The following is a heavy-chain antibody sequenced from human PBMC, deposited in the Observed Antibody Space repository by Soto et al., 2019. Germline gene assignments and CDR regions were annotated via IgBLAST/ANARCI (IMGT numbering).Heavy chain of an antibody. J-gene: IGHJ4*02. V-gene: IGHV3-23*01. CDR3: EKGECSGGRCSMAFHD. CDR1: GFMCSSYD. Sequence: GGALARSSAAPGFMCSSYDMSWVRRAPGKGLEWVSGVSASGSITSYADSAKGRFTISRDNAKNTVFLQMSSLRAEETAVYFCEKGECSGGRCSMAFHDSGQVSLVTRSS. D-gene: IGHD2-15*01. CDR2: VSASGSIT.